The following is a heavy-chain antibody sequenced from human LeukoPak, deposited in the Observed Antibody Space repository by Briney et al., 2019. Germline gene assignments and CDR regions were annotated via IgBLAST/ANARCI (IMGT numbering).Heavy chain of an antibody. J-gene: IGHJ4*02. CDR2: INHSGST. D-gene: IGHD3-22*01. CDR3: ARGYYSSGYYFY. CDR1: GGSFSGYY. V-gene: IGHV4-34*01. Sequence: SETLSLTCAVYGGSFSGYYWSWIRQPPGKGLEWIGEINHSGSTNYNPSLKGRVTISVDTSKNQFSLKLSSVTAADTAVYYCARGYYSSGYYFYWGQGTLVTVSS.